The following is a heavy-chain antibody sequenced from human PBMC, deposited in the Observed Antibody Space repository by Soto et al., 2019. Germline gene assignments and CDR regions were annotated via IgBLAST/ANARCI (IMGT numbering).Heavy chain of an antibody. D-gene: IGHD6-6*01. CDR3: ARDRRYSSSSPYYYGMDV. CDR1: GFTFSSYA. J-gene: IGHJ6*02. Sequence: QVQLVESGGGVVQPGRSLRLSCGASGFTFSSYAMHWVRQAPGKGLEWVAVISYDGSNKYYADSVKGRFTISRDNSKNTLYLQMNSLRAEDTAVYYCARDRRYSSSSPYYYGMDVWGQGTTVTVSS. V-gene: IGHV3-30-3*01. CDR2: ISYDGSNK.